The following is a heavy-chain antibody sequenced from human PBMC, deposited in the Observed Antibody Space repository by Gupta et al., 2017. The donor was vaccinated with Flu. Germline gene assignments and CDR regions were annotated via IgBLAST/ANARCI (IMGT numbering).Heavy chain of an antibody. CDR2: ISSSSSYI. D-gene: IGHD5-12*01. CDR1: GFTFSSYS. V-gene: IGHV3-21*01. J-gene: IGHJ6*02. CDR3: ARDVDIVATTQNYYYYGMDV. Sequence: EVQLVESGGGLVKPGGSLRLSCAASGFTFSSYSMNWVRQAPGTGLEWVSSISSSSSYIYYADSVKGRFTISRDNAKNSLYLQMNSLRAEDTAVYYCARDVDIVATTQNYYYYGMDVWGQGTTVTVSS.